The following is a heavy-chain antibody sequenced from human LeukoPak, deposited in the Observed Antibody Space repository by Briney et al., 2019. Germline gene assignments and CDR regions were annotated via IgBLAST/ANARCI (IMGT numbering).Heavy chain of an antibody. CDR3: ARDPGLAVGY. V-gene: IGHV3-21*01. CDR1: GFTFSTYS. Sequence: GGSLRLSCAASGFTFSTYSMNWVRQAPGKGLEWVSSISSSSSYIYYADSVKGRFTISRDNAKNSLYLQMNSLRAEDTAVYYCARDPGLAVGYWGQGTLVTVSS. D-gene: IGHD3/OR15-3a*01. CDR2: ISSSSSYI. J-gene: IGHJ4*02.